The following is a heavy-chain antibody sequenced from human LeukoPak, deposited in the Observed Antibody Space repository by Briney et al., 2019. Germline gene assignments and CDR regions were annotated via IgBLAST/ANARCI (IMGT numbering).Heavy chain of an antibody. CDR1: GYTLTELS. J-gene: IGHJ4*02. CDR2: FDPEDGET. CDR3: ARDVLGDSMANFDY. Sequence: ASVKVSCKVSGYTLTELSMHWVRQAPGKGLEWMGGFDPEDGETIYAQKFQGRVTMTEDTSTDTAYMELSSLRSEDTAVYYCARDVLGDSMANFDYWGQGTLVTVSS. D-gene: IGHD2-8*01. V-gene: IGHV1-24*01.